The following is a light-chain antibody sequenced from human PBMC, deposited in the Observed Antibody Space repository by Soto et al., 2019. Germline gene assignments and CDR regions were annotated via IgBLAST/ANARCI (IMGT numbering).Light chain of an antibody. CDR1: MRDIGAYNL. V-gene: IGLV2-14*03. CDR2: EVR. J-gene: IGLJ2*01. CDR3: SSFTSKSTLI. Sequence: QSALTQPASVSGSPGQSITISCAGTMRDIGAYNLVSWYQQHPGKAPQLIIYEVRNRPSGISFRFSGSKSGNTASLTISGLQAEDEADYYCSSFTSKSTLIFCGGTKLTVL.